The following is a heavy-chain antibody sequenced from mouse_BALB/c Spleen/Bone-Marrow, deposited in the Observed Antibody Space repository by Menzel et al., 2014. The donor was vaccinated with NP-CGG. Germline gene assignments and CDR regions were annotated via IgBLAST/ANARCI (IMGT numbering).Heavy chain of an antibody. D-gene: IGHD2-4*01. V-gene: IGHV5-9-2*01. CDR1: GFTFNSYG. CDR2: ISGGGSYT. Sequence: EVQVVESGGGLVKSGGSLKLSCAASGFTFNSYGMSWVRQTPEKRLEWAATISGGGSYTFYPDSVKGRFTISRDNAKNNLYLQLSSLRSEDTALYYCARHAYYDQTGVSFVYWGQGTLVTVSA. J-gene: IGHJ3*01. CDR3: ARHAYYDQTGVSFVY.